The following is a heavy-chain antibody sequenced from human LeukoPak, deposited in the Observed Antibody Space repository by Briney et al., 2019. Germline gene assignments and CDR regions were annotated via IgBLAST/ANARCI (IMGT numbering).Heavy chain of an antibody. V-gene: IGHV3-53*01. CDR2: IYSGGST. J-gene: IGHJ4*02. D-gene: IGHD1-26*01. CDR1: GFTVSSNY. CDR3: ARDTPGSYVFDY. Sequence: GGSLRLSCAASGFTVSSNYMSWVRQAPGKGPEWVSAIYSGGSTFYTDSVKGRFTISRDNSKNTVYLQMNSLRAEDTAVYYCARDTPGSYVFDYWGQGTLVTVSS.